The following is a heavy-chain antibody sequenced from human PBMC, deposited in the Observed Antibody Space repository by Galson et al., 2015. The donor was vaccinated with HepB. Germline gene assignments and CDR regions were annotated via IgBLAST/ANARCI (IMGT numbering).Heavy chain of an antibody. CDR3: AKASLGYCSSTSCYPKGPGGYYYYYMDV. CDR1: GFTFSSYA. J-gene: IGHJ6*03. V-gene: IGHV3-23*01. Sequence: SLRLSCAASGFTFSSYAMSWVRQAPGKGLEWVSAISGSGGSTYYAGSVKGRFTISRDNSKNTLYLQMNSLRAEDTAVYYCAKASLGYCSSTSCYPKGPGGYYYYYMDVWGKGTTVTVSS. D-gene: IGHD2-2*01. CDR2: ISGSGGST.